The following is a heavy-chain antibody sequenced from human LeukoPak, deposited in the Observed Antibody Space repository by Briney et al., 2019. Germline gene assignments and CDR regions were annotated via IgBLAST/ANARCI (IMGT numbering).Heavy chain of an antibody. J-gene: IGHJ4*02. CDR2: IYHTGVT. CDR3: AAREYYYDSSGYYPEVFDY. D-gene: IGHD3-22*01. Sequence: PSETLSLTCTVSGGSISSGGHYWSWLRHPPGKGLEWIGYIYHTGVTYFNPSLKSRVTISVDTSKNQFSLKLSSVTAADTAVYYCAAREYYYDSSGYYPEVFDYWGQGTLVTVSS. V-gene: IGHV4-30-2*01. CDR1: GGSISSGGHY.